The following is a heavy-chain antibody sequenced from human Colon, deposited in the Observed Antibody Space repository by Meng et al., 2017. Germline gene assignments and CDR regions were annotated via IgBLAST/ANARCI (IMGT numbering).Heavy chain of an antibody. D-gene: IGHD3-9*01. CDR3: ERARDSDIPIDSFDH. Sequence: GESLKISCAASGFSFSDYSISWVRQAPGKGLEWVASISRTSSNIFYVDSVKGRFTISRDNAKNSVFLQMDSLRADDTAVYYCERARDSDIPIDSFDHWGQRKMVNVAS. V-gene: IGHV3-21*01. CDR1: GFSFSDYS. CDR2: ISRTSSNI. J-gene: IGHJ4*02.